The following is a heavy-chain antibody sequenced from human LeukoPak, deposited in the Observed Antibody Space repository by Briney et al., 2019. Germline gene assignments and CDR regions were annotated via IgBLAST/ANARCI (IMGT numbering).Heavy chain of an antibody. CDR2: INPNSGGT. CDR3: ARSVFSGSYYND. CDR1: GYTFTGYY. J-gene: IGHJ4*02. V-gene: IGHV1-2*02. D-gene: IGHD3-10*01. Sequence: ASVKVSCKASGYTFTGYYMHWVRQAPGQGLEWMGWINPNSGGTNYAQKFQGRVTMTRDTSISTAYMGLSRLRSDDTAVYYCARSVFSGSYYNDWGQGTLVTVSS.